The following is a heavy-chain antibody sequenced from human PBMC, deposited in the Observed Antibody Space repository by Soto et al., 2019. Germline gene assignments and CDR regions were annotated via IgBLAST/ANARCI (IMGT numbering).Heavy chain of an antibody. CDR3: ARHDGFSSGWIFDY. Sequence: SETLSLTCAVAGCPISSRTYSWGWIRQPPGRGLEWIGTMYYHGNAYYNPSLKSRVAVSADTSKDQLSLKLTSVTAADTAVYYCARHDGFSSGWIFDYWGHGTLVTVS. V-gene: IGHV4-39*01. CDR1: GCPISSRTYS. D-gene: IGHD6-19*01. CDR2: MYYHGNA. J-gene: IGHJ4*01.